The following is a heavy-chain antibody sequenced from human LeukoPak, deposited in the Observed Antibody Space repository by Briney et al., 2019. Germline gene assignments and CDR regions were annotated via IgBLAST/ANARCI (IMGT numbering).Heavy chain of an antibody. CDR1: GYIFNNFY. J-gene: IGHJ4*02. CDR2: INPTSGRA. D-gene: IGHD6-19*01. V-gene: IGHV1-46*02. Sequence: ASVKVSCKASGYIFNNFYVHWVRQAPGQGLEWVGIINPTSGRASNAQKFQGRVTMTTDMSTSTLHMELTSLTSEDTAVYYCARDRSGQWMGKLDYWGQGALVTVSS. CDR3: ARDRSGQWMGKLDY.